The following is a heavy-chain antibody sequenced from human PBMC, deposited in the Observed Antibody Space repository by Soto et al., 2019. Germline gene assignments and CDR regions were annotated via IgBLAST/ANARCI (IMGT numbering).Heavy chain of an antibody. CDR3: ARVHYYDSSAYYL. CDR2: ISSGSSYI. J-gene: IGHJ4*02. V-gene: IGHV3-21*01. D-gene: IGHD3-22*01. Sequence: GSLRLSCAASGFTFSSYNINSVRQSPGKGLEWVSSISSGSSYIYYADSVKGRFTISRDNAKNSLYLQMSSLRAEDTAVYYCARVHYYDSSAYYLWGQGTLVTVSS. CDR1: GFTFSSYN.